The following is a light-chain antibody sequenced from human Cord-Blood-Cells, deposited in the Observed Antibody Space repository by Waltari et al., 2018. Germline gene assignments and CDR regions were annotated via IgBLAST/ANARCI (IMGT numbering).Light chain of an antibody. V-gene: IGLV1-40*01. Sequence: QSVLTQPPSVSGAPGQRVTISCTGSSSNIGAGYAVHWYQQLPGTAPKHLIYGNSNRPSGFPDRFSGSKSGTSAALAITGLHAEDEADYYCQSYDSSLSGYVFGTGTKVTVL. CDR3: QSYDSSLSGYV. CDR1: SSNIGAGYA. CDR2: GNS. J-gene: IGLJ1*01.